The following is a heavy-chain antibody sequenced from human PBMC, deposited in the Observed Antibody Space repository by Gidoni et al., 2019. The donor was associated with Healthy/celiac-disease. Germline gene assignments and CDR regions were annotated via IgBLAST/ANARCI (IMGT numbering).Heavy chain of an antibody. CDR2: IIPILGIA. CDR1: GGTFSSYT. Sequence: QVQLVQSGAEVKKPGSSVKVSCKASGGTFSSYTISWVRQAPGQGLEWMGRIIPILGIANYAQKFQGRVTITADKSTSTAYMELSSLRSEDTAVYYCARDRGIVGALSNWFDPWGQGTLVTVSS. V-gene: IGHV1-69*08. J-gene: IGHJ5*02. CDR3: ARDRGIVGALSNWFDP. D-gene: IGHD1-26*01.